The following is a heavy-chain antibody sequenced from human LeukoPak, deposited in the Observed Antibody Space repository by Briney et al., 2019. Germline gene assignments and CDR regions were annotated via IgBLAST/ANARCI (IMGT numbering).Heavy chain of an antibody. CDR3: ARASSGSYYFDS. V-gene: IGHV4-4*02. CDR2: IYHSGST. D-gene: IGHD1-26*01. CDR1: GGSISSSNW. J-gene: IGHJ4*02. Sequence: PSETLSLTCAISGGSISSSNWWSWVHQPPGKGLEWIGEIYHSGSTNYSPSLKSRVTISVDKSKNQFSLKVTSVTAADTAVYYCARASSGSYYFDSWGQGTLVTVSS.